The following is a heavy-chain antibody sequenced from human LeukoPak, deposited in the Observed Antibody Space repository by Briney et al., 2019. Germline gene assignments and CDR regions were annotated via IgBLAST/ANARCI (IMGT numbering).Heavy chain of an antibody. V-gene: IGHV3-7*03. CDR1: GFIFSNYW. CDR3: APMITFGGVIPNY. J-gene: IGHJ4*02. CDR2: INQDGSEK. D-gene: IGHD3-16*02. Sequence: GGSLRLSCAASGFIFSNYWMSWVRQAPGKGLEWVANINQDGSEKHYVDSVKGRFTISRDNSKNSLYLQMNSLRTEDTALYYCAPMITFGGVIPNYWGQGTLVTVSS.